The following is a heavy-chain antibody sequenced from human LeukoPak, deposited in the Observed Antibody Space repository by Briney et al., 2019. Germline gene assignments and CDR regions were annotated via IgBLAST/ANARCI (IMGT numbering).Heavy chain of an antibody. D-gene: IGHD3-10*01. V-gene: IGHV3-48*03. CDR2: ISSSGSTI. J-gene: IGHJ4*02. CDR3: ASIDGDGSGSYDY. CDR1: GFTFSSYE. Sequence: GGSLRLSCAASGFTFSSYEMNWVRQAPGKGLEWVSYISSSGSTIYYADSVKGRFTISRDNAKNSLYLQMNSLRAEGTAVYYCASIDGDGSGSYDYWGQGTLVTVSS.